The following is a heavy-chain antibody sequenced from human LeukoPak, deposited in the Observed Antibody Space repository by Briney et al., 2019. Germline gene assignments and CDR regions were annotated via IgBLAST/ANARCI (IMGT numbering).Heavy chain of an antibody. D-gene: IGHD6-19*01. CDR2: INWNGGST. J-gene: IGHJ4*02. CDR3: ARAWLGSTGGDY. V-gene: IGHV3-20*04. CDR1: GFTFDDYG. Sequence: GGSLRLSCAASGFTFDDYGMSWVRQAPGKGLEWVSGINWNGGSTGYADSVKGRFTISRDNGKNSLYLQMNSLRAEDTALYYCARAWLGSTGGDYWGQGTLVTVSS.